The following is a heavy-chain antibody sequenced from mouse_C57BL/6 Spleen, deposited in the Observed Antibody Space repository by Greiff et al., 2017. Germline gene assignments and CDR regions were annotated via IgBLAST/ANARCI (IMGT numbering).Heavy chain of an antibody. D-gene: IGHD1-1*01. J-gene: IGHJ4*01. V-gene: IGHV1-82*01. CDR3: ARSGATVVADAMDD. CDR2: IYPGGGGI. CDR1: GYAFSSSA. Sequence: VHLVESGPELVKPGASVKISCKASGYAFSSSAMNWVKQRSGKGLEWIGWIYPGGGGINYNGKFKGKATLTADKSSSTVYMQLSSLTSEDSAVYFCARSGATVVADAMDDWGQGTSVTVSS.